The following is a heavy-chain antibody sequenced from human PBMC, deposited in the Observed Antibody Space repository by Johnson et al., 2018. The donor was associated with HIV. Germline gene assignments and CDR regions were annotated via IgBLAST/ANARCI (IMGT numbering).Heavy chain of an antibody. CDR3: ARGSRYTYDNDDVHLLHAFDI. Sequence: QVQLVESGGGVVQPGRSLILSCAASGFSFSSYAMHWVRQAPGKGLEWVAVVSYDGSERYYADSVKGRFTISSDSSKNTLYLQMNSLRAEDTAVYYCARGSRYTYDNDDVHLLHAFDIWGQGTMVTVSS. CDR2: VSYDGSER. CDR1: GFSFSSYA. J-gene: IGHJ3*02. V-gene: IGHV3-30*04. D-gene: IGHD3-16*01.